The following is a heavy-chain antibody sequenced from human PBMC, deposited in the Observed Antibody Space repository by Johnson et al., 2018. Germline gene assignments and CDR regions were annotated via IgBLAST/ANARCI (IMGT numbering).Heavy chain of an antibody. V-gene: IGHV3-23*04. CDR2: ISGSGGST. J-gene: IGHJ6*03. CDR3: AADTAMDYYYYYMDV. D-gene: IGHD5-18*01. Sequence: VQLVESGGGLVQPGGSLRLSCAASGFTFSSYAMSWVRQAPGKGLEWVSAISGSGGSTYYADSVKGRFTISRDNAKNSLYLQMNSLRAEDTAVYYCAADTAMDYYYYYMDVWGKGTTVTVSS. CDR1: GFTFSSYA.